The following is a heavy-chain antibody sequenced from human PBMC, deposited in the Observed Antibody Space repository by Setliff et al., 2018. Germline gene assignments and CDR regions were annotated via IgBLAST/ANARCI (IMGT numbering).Heavy chain of an antibody. CDR2: MNPNSGNT. D-gene: IGHD3-22*01. V-gene: IGHV1-8*01. Sequence: GASVKVSCKASGYTFTSYGINWVRQATGQGLEWMGWMNPNSGNTGYAQKFQGRVTMTRNTSISTAYMELSSLRSEDTAVYYCARGSLYYYDSSGYYYSTRNWFDPWGQGTLVTVSS. CDR3: ARGSLYYYDSSGYYYSTRNWFDP. J-gene: IGHJ5*02. CDR1: GYTFTSYG.